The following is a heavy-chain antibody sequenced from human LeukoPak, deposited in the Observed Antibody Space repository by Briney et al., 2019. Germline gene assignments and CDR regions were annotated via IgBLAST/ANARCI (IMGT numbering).Heavy chain of an antibody. V-gene: IGHV3-23*01. CDR2: LSGSGYNT. D-gene: IGHD3-9*01. Sequence: GGSLRLSCAASGFTFSSHALSWVRQAPGKGLEWVSSLSGSGYNTYYADSVKGRFTISRDNSKNTLYLQMNSLRAEDTAVYYCAKGHTIAHDAFDIWGQGTMVTVSS. J-gene: IGHJ3*02. CDR1: GFTFSSHA. CDR3: AKGHTIAHDAFDI.